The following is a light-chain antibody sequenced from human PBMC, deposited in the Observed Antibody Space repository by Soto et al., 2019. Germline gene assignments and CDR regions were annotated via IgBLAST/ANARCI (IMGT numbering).Light chain of an antibody. CDR1: QSVSSTY. V-gene: IGKV3-20*01. CDR2: DAF. CDR3: QQYGSTPPGT. Sequence: EIVLTQSPGTLSLSPGERATLSCRASQSVSSTYLAWYQQKPGQAPRLLIYDAFNRATGIPDRFSGSGSGTDFTLTISRLEPKDFAVYYCQQYGSTPPGTFGQGTKVEIK. J-gene: IGKJ1*01.